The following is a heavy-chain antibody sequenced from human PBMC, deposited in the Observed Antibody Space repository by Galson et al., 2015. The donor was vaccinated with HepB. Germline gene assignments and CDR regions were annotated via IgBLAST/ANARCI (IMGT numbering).Heavy chain of an antibody. CDR2: ISVSRSGGNV. CDR1: GFTFAGHA. Sequence: SLRLSCATSGFTFAGHAMSWVRQTPGKGLEWISGISVSRSGGNVYYGDSVKGRFTIFRDNSKNTLFLQMNSLRAEDTAVYYCAKGSRPGLYYYGIDVWGQGTTVTVSS. CDR3: AKGSRPGLYYYGIDV. V-gene: IGHV3-23*02. D-gene: IGHD1-14*01. J-gene: IGHJ6*02.